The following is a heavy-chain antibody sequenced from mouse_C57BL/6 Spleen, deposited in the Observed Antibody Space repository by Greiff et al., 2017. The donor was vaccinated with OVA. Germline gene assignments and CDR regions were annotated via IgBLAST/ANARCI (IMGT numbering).Heavy chain of an antibody. CDR1: GYTFTDYE. Sequence: VQLQQSGAELVRPGASVTLSCKASGYTFTDYEMHWVKQTPVHGLEWIGAIDPETGGTASNQKFKGKAILTADKSSSTAYMELRSLTSEDSAVYYCARLPEFSMDYWGQGTSVTVSS. CDR2: IDPETGGT. CDR3: ARLPEFSMDY. V-gene: IGHV1-15*01. J-gene: IGHJ4*01.